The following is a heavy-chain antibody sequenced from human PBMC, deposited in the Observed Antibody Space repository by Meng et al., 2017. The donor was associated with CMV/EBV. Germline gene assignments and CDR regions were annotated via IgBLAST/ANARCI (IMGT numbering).Heavy chain of an antibody. CDR2: ISSSSSYI. V-gene: IGHV3-21*01. CDR3: ERAGGYSSSWSGLGPNWFDP. Sequence: GESLKISCAASGFTFSSYSMNWVRQAPGKGLEWVSSISSSSSYIYYADSVKGRFTISRDNTKNSLYLQMNSLRAEDTAVYYCERAGGYSSSWSGLGPNWFDPWGQGTMVTVSS. J-gene: IGHJ5*02. CDR1: GFTFSSYS. D-gene: IGHD6-13*01.